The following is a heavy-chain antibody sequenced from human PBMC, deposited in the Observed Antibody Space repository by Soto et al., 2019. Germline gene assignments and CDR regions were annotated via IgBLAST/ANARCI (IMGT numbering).Heavy chain of an antibody. J-gene: IGHJ4*02. CDR2: IYYSGST. CDR1: GGSISSSRYY. V-gene: IGHV4-39*01. Sequence: PSETVSLTCTLSGGSISSSRYYWGWIRPPTGKGQEWIGSIYYSGSTYYNASLKSRATISVDTSKNQFSLKLSSVTAADTAVYYCARPTEINDYWGQGTLVTVSS. CDR3: ARPTEINDY.